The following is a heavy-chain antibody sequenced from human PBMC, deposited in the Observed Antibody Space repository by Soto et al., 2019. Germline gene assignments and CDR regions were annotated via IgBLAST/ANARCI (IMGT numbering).Heavy chain of an antibody. CDR1: GCTFSSYA. CDR3: ATSPQYSKPYYFDY. J-gene: IGHJ4*02. V-gene: IGHV3-23*01. CDR2: ISGSGGST. D-gene: IGHD4-4*01. Sequence: GGSLRLSCAASGCTFSSYAMSWVRQAPGKGLEWVSAISGSGGSTYYADSVKGRFTISRDNSKNPLYLQMNSLRAEDTAVYYCATSPQYSKPYYFDYWGQGTLVTVSS.